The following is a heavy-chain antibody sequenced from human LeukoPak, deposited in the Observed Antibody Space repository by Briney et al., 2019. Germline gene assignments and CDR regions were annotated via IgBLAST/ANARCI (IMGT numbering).Heavy chain of an antibody. J-gene: IGHJ4*02. CDR3: TRDRSRAEDD. Sequence: TGGSLRLSCAASGFTFSGHWMSWVRQAPGEGLKWVANINQGGSDKYYVDSVKGRFTISRDNANNLLYLQMNSLRGEDTAVYYCTRDRSRAEDDWGQGTLVTVSS. CDR1: GFTFSGHW. D-gene: IGHD1-14*01. V-gene: IGHV3-7*01. CDR2: INQGGSDK.